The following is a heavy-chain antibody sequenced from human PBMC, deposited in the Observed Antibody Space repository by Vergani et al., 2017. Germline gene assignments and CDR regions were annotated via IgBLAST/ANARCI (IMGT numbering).Heavy chain of an antibody. CDR1: GYTFTSYG. J-gene: IGHJ6*03. D-gene: IGHD1-26*01. CDR3: AKDGSSGSYSYYYYYMDV. CDR2: ISAYNGNT. Sequence: QVQLVQSGAEVQKPGASVKVSCKASGYTFTSYGISWVRQAPGQGLEWMGWISAYNGNTNYAQKLQGRVTMTTDTSTSTAYMELSSLRSEDTALYYCAKDGSSGSYSYYYYYMDVWGKGTTVTVSS. V-gene: IGHV1-18*01.